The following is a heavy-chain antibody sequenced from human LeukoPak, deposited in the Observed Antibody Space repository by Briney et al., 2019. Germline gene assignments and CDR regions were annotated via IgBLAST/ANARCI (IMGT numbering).Heavy chain of an antibody. Sequence: GGSLRLSCAASGFTFSSYGMNWVRQAPGKGLEWVSYISSAGDTKYYADSVKGRFTISRDNAKNSLYLQMSSLGAEDTAVYYCAKDPGPWGQGTLVTVSS. V-gene: IGHV3-48*01. CDR1: GFTFSSYG. CDR3: AKDPGP. CDR2: ISSAGDTK. J-gene: IGHJ5*02.